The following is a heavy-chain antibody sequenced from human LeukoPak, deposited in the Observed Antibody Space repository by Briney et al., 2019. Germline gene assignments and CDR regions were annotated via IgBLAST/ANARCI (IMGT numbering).Heavy chain of an antibody. V-gene: IGHV4-31*03. Sequence: PQTLSLTCTVSGDSISSGGYYWSWLRPHPGKGLELFGYIYHSGDTYYTPSLKCRTTISVDTSKNHFSLKMTSVSAADTAVYYCARERVSYFDNWGQGTLVTVSS. CDR1: GDSISSGGYY. CDR2: IYHSGDT. CDR3: ARERVSYFDN. J-gene: IGHJ4*02.